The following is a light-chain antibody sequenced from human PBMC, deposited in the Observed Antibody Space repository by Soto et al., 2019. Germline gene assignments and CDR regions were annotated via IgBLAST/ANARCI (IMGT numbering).Light chain of an antibody. CDR1: STDVGDFNY. V-gene: IGLV2-14*03. CDR2: DVT. Sequence: QSALTQPASVSGSPGRSVTISCTGTSTDVGDFNYVSWYQHLPGRAPKLIIYDVTNRPSGISYRFSASKSGRTASLTISVLQAEDEADYYCSSYSSSTTHVVFGGGTKLTAL. CDR3: SSYSSSTTHVV. J-gene: IGLJ2*01.